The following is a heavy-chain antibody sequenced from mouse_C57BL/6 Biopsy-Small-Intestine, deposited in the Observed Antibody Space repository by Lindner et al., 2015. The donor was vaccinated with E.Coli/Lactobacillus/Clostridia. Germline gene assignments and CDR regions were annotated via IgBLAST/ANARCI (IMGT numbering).Heavy chain of an antibody. CDR3: ARPLRQLEGFAY. CDR2: ISSGSSTI. J-gene: IGHJ3*01. D-gene: IGHD3-2*01. Sequence: VQLQESGGGLVKPGGSLKLSCAASGFTFSDYGMHWVRQAPEKGLEWVAYISSGSSTIYYADTVKGRFTISRDNAKNTLFLQMTSLRSEDTAMYYCARPLRQLEGFAYWGQGTLVTVSA. CDR1: GFTFSDYG. V-gene: IGHV5-17*01.